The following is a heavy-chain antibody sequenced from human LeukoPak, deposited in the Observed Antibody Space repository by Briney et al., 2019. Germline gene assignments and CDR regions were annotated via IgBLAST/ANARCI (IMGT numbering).Heavy chain of an antibody. CDR1: GFTFSSYA. V-gene: IGHV3-23*01. J-gene: IGHJ4*02. CDR2: ISVSGENT. CDR3: AKDLTGVNYCLDQ. Sequence: GGSLRLSCAATGFTFSSYAMTWVRQAPGKGLQWVSTISVSGENTYYADSVKGRFTISRDNSKNTLYLQMNSLRAEDTAVYYCAKDLTGVNYCLDQWGQGTLVTVSS. D-gene: IGHD1-7*01.